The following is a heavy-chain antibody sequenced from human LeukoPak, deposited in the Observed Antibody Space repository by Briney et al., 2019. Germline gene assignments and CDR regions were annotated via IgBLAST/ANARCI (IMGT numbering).Heavy chain of an antibody. Sequence: SVKVSCKASGGTFSSYAISWVRQAPGQGLEWMGGIIPIFGTANYAQKFQGRVTITADKSTSTAYMELSSLRFEDTAVYYCARDFGYSSSWYNYFDYWGQGTLVTVSS. CDR1: GGTFSSYA. V-gene: IGHV1-69*06. J-gene: IGHJ4*02. CDR2: IIPIFGTA. CDR3: ARDFGYSSSWYNYFDY. D-gene: IGHD6-13*01.